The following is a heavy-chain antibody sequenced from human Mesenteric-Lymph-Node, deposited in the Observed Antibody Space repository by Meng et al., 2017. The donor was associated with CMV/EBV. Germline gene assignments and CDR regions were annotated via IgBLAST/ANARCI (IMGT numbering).Heavy chain of an antibody. D-gene: IGHD2-2*01. Sequence: LTISSCAMGGGSQAPGKGLEGVSAISGRSGNKYYGESVKSRFTITRDNSKNKLDLKMNSMRAEDTAVYYCAKVEGVPAAIGTTDFDYWGQGTLVTVSS. CDR1: LTISSCA. CDR3: AKVEGVPAAIGTTDFDY. V-gene: IGHV3-23*01. CDR2: ISGRSGNK. J-gene: IGHJ4*02.